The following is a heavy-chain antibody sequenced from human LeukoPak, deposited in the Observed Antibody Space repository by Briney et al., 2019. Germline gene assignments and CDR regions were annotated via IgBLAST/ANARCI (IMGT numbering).Heavy chain of an antibody. CDR1: GFTFSSYW. CDR2: INSDGSSI. Sequence: GGSLRLSCAASGFTFSSYWMHWVRHAPGKGLVWVSRINSDGSSISYADSVKGRFTISRDNAKNTLYLQMNSLRAEDTAVYYCASLGYCSGGSCDYWGQGTLVTVSS. V-gene: IGHV3-74*01. J-gene: IGHJ4*02. D-gene: IGHD2-15*01. CDR3: ASLGYCSGGSCDY.